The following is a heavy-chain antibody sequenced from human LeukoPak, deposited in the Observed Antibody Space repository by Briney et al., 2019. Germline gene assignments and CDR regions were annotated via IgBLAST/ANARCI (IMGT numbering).Heavy chain of an antibody. CDR2: FDPEDGET. CDR1: GYTLTELS. V-gene: IGHV1-24*01. J-gene: IGHJ4*02. Sequence: ASVKVSCKVSGYTLTELSMHWVRQAPGKGLEWMGGFDPEDGETIYAQKFQGRVIMTEDTSTDTAYMELSSLRSEDTAVYYCASMVRGVILPFDCWGQGTLVTVSS. CDR3: ASMVRGVILPFDC. D-gene: IGHD3-10*01.